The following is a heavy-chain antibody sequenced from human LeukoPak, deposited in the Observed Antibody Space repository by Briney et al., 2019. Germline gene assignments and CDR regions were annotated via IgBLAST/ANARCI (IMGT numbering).Heavy chain of an antibody. Sequence: GGSLRLSCAPSGFAFSTYAMSWVRQAPGEGLERVSTFSGRNSNTYYSDSVKGRFTISRDNSKNTLYLQMNSLRAEDTAVYYCAKGSIVATTNFDYWGQGALVTVSS. CDR1: GFAFSTYA. CDR3: AKGSIVATTNFDY. V-gene: IGHV3-23*01. D-gene: IGHD5-12*01. J-gene: IGHJ4*02. CDR2: FSGRNSNT.